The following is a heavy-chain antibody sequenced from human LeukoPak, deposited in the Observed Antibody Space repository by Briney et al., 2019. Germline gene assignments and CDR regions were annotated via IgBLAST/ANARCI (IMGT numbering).Heavy chain of an antibody. J-gene: IGHJ4*02. CDR3: AKLRRFGEPYFDY. CDR1: GFTVSSNY. Sequence: GGSLRLSCAASGFTVSSNYMSWVRQAPGKGLEWVSVIYSGGSTYYADSVKGRFTISRDNSKNTLYLQMNSLRAEDTAVYYCAKLRRFGEPYFDYWGQGTLVTVSS. V-gene: IGHV3-66*01. D-gene: IGHD3-10*01. CDR2: IYSGGST.